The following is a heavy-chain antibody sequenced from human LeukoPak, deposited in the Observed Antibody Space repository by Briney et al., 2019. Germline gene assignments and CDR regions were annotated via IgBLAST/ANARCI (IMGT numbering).Heavy chain of an antibody. CDR2: ISYDGSNK. D-gene: IGHD3-22*01. CDR3: ARDLGSSGFDY. Sequence: PGGSLRLSCAASGFTFSSYAMHWVRQAPGKGLEWVAVISYDGSNKYYADSVKGRFTISRDNSKNTLYLQMNSLRAEDTAVYCCARDLGSSGFDYWGQGTLVTVSS. CDR1: GFTFSSYA. V-gene: IGHV3-30-3*01. J-gene: IGHJ4*02.